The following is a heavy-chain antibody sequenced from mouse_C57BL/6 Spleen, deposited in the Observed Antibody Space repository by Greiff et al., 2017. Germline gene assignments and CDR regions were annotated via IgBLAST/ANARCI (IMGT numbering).Heavy chain of an antibody. CDR1: GYAFSSSW. CDR3: ASTGDGSSYCDY. Sequence: QVQLQQSGPELVKPGASVKISCKASGYAFSSSWMNWVKQRPGKGLEWIGRICPGDGDTNYNGKFKGKATLTSDKSSSTAYMPLSSLTSVDSADYFCASTGDGSSYCDYWGQGTTLTVSS. CDR2: ICPGDGDT. J-gene: IGHJ2*01. D-gene: IGHD1-1*01. V-gene: IGHV1-82*01.